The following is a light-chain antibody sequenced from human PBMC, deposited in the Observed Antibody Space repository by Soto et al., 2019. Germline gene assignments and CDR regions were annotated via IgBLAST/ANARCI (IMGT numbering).Light chain of an antibody. Sequence: QSALTQPRSVSGSPGQSVTISCTGTSSDVGGYNFVSWYQQHPGKAPKVMIYNDRMRPSGLPDRFSGSRSGNTASLTISGLQAEDEADYYCCSYAGTYSHRIFGGGTKLTVL. CDR1: SSDVGGYNF. CDR3: CSYAGTYSHRI. CDR2: NDR. V-gene: IGLV2-11*01. J-gene: IGLJ2*01.